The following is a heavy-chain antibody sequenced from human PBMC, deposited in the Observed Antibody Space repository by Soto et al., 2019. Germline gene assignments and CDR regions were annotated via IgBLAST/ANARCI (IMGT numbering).Heavy chain of an antibody. CDR1: GFSLTTRGVG. J-gene: IGHJ5*02. V-gene: IGHV2-5*02. Sequence: QITLKESGPTLVKPTQTLTLTCTFSGFSLTTRGVGVGWIRQPPGKALECLALIYWDDDKRYSPSLQSRLSHTKETSKNQVVLTMTNVDPVDTATYYCAHIPNYYQYDWFDPWGQGTLVSVSS. D-gene: IGHD3-16*01. CDR3: AHIPNYYQYDWFDP. CDR2: IYWDDDK.